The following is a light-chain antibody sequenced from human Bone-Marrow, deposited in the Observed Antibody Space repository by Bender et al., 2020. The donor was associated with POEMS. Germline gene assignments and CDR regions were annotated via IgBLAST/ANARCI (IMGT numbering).Light chain of an antibody. CDR2: EVS. Sequence: QSALTQPASVSGSPGQSITISCTGTSSDIGFSGLVSWYQHHPGTAPKLMIYEVSHRPSGVPARFSGSKSGNTASLTVSGLQAEDEADYYCSSYAGSNDLVFGGGTKLTVL. V-gene: IGLV2-8*01. CDR1: SSDIGFSGL. J-gene: IGLJ2*01. CDR3: SSYAGSNDLV.